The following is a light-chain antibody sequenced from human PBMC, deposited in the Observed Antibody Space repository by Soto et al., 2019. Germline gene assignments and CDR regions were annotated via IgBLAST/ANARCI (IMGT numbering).Light chain of an antibody. V-gene: IGLV2-14*01. CDR3: SSYTSTSTLAYV. CDR2: EVN. J-gene: IGLJ1*01. Sequence: QSVLTQPASVSASPGQSITISCTGTSSDIGAYNYVSWYQQHPGKATKLMIYEVNNRPSGVSNRFSGSKSGSTASLTISGLQAEDEADYYCSSYTSTSTLAYVFGTGTKLTVL. CDR1: SSDIGAYNY.